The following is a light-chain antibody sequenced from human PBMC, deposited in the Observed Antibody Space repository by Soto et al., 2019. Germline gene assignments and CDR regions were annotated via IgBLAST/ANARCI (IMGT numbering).Light chain of an antibody. CDR2: DAS. Sequence: EILMTQSPATVSLSXGERATLAXXASQSVSSYLAWYQQKPGQAPRLLIYDASNRATGIPARFSGSGSGTDFTLTISSLEPEDFAVYYCQQRSNWPRMFGQGTKVE. V-gene: IGKV3-11*01. CDR3: QQRSNWPRM. J-gene: IGKJ1*01. CDR1: QSVSSY.